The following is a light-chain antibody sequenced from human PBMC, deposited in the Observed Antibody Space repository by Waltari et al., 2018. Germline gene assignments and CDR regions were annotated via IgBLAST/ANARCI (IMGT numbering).Light chain of an antibody. CDR3: QQANSFPPT. CDR1: QSVRKY. J-gene: IGKJ2*01. CDR2: GTS. Sequence: DIQMTQSPSSLSASVGDSVTITCRASQSVRKYLSWYQQKPGQAPKMLIYGTSGLKTGAPSRFSGSGSGADFTLTITGLQPEDFATYYCQQANSFPPTFGQGTKLEIK. V-gene: IGKV1-12*01.